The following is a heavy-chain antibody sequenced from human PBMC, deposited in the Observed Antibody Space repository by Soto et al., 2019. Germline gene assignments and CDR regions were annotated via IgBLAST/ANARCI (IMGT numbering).Heavy chain of an antibody. CDR2: IKQDGSEK. J-gene: IGHJ5*02. CDR3: ARDPRIAAGWFDP. Sequence: EVQLVESGGGLVQPGGSLRLSCAASGFTFSSYWMSWVRQAPGKGLEWVANIKQDGSEKYYVDSVKGRFTISRDNAKNSLYLQMNSLRAEDTAVYYCARDPRIAAGWFDPWGQGTLVTVSS. D-gene: IGHD6-13*01. CDR1: GFTFSSYW. V-gene: IGHV3-7*03.